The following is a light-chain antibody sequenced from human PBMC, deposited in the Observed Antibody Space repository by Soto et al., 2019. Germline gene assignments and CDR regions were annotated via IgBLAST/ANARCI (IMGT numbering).Light chain of an antibody. CDR2: DAS. CDR3: QQRSNWPLS. Sequence: EIVLTQSPATLSLSPGERATLSCRASQSVSSYLAWYQQKPGQAPRLLIYDASNRATGIPSRFSGSGSGIDFTLTISSLEPEDFAVYDCQQRSNWPLSSGGGTKVEIK. J-gene: IGKJ4*01. CDR1: QSVSSY. V-gene: IGKV3-11*01.